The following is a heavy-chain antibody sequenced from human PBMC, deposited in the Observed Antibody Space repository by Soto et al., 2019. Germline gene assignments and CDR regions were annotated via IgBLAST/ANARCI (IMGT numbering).Heavy chain of an antibody. CDR1: GDSISNSGDY. V-gene: IGHV4-39*01. D-gene: IGHD3-10*01. J-gene: IGHJ4*02. CDR3: ARRPPLSASESSRFDI. CDR2: MDYSGDT. Sequence: LPGTLSLPCSVSGDSISNSGDYWGGIRRPPGKGLEWIGTMDYSGDTSYNPSLRSRVTISADTSKNQFSLRLSSVSVADTAVYYCARRPPLSASESSRFDIWGQGAMVTVSS.